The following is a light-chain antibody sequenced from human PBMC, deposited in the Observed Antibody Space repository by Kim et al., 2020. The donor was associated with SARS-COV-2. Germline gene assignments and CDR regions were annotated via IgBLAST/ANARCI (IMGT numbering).Light chain of an antibody. CDR3: QTWDTGIQV. V-gene: IGLV4-69*01. CDR1: SVHSSYT. J-gene: IGLJ3*02. Sequence: ASVKLTCTLTSVHSSYTIAWHQQQPEKGPRFLMNLNSDGSHTKGGGIPDRFSGSSSGAERYLTISSLQSDDEADYYCQTWDTGIQVFGGGTQLTVL. CDR2: LNSDGSH.